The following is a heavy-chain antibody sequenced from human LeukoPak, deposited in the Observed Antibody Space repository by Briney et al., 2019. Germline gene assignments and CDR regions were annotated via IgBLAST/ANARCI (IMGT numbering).Heavy chain of an antibody. D-gene: IGHD5-18*01. CDR2: INWNGGST. CDR3: ARVIQLWQVDYYYYYMDV. V-gene: IGHV3-20*04. Sequence: GGSLRLSCAASGFTFDDYGMSWVRQAPGKGLEWVSGINWNGGSTGYADSVKGRFTISRDNAKNSLYLQMNSLRAEDTALYYCARVIQLWQVDYYYYYMDVWGKGTTVTVSS. CDR1: GFTFDDYG. J-gene: IGHJ6*03.